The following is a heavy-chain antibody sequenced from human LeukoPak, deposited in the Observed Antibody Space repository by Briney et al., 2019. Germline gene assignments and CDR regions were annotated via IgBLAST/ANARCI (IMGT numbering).Heavy chain of an antibody. V-gene: IGHV1-2*02. CDR2: INTNSGGT. CDR3: ARVPAYEAGSFDY. CDR1: GYTFTYYY. D-gene: IGHD2-2*01. J-gene: IGHJ4*02. Sequence: ASVTVSFTASGYTFTYYYMHWVRQAPGQGLEWMGWINTNSGGTNYAQNLQGRVTVTRDTSISTAYMELSRLRSDDTAVYYCARVPAYEAGSFDYWGQGTLVTVSS.